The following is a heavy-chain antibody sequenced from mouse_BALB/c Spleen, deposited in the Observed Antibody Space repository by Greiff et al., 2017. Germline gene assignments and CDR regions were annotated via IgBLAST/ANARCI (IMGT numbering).Heavy chain of an antibody. CDR2: INPSNGGT. D-gene: IGHD1-1*01. J-gene: IGHJ4*01. Sequence: VQLQQPGAELVKPGASVKLSCKASGYTFTSYYMYWVKQRPGQGLEWIGGINPSNGGTNFNEKFKSKATLTVDKSSSTAYMQLSSLTSEDSAVYYCTRVTTVVDAMDYWGQGTSVTVSS. V-gene: IGHV1S81*02. CDR1: GYTFTSYY. CDR3: TRVTTVVDAMDY.